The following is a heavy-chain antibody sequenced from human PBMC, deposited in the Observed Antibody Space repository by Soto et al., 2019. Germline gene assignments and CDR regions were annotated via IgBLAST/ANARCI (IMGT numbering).Heavy chain of an antibody. CDR3: ARDRDDCSSTSCLPNYYGMDV. Sequence: SVKVSCKASGGTFSSYAISWVRQAPGQGLEWMGGIIPIFGTANYAQKFQGRVTITADESTSTAYMELSSLRSEDTAVYYCARDRDDCSSTSCLPNYYGMDVWGQGTTVTVSS. V-gene: IGHV1-69*13. D-gene: IGHD2-2*01. CDR1: GGTFSSYA. CDR2: IIPIFGTA. J-gene: IGHJ6*02.